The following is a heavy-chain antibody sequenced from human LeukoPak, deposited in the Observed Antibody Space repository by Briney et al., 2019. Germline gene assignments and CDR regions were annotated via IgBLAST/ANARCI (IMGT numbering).Heavy chain of an antibody. CDR1: GFSISNDW. CDR2: VKSRGAGETT. D-gene: IGHD3-10*01. V-gene: IGHV3-15*01. J-gene: IGHJ4*02. Sequence: GGSLRLSCAASGFSISNDWMSWVRQAPGKDLEWVGRVKSRGAGETTDYAAPVKGRFTISRDDSKNTLYLQMNSLKTEDTAVYYCTLIQGWGSGSYYLDYWGQGTLVTVSS. CDR3: TLIQGWGSGSYYLDY.